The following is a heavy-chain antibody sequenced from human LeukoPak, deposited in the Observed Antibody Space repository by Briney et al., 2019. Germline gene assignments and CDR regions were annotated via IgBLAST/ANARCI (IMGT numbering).Heavy chain of an antibody. CDR2: IYYSGST. Sequence: KASETLSLSCAVYGRSFSSYYWNWIRQPPGKGLEWIGYIYYSGSTNYNPSLKSRVTISVDTSKNQFSLRVSSVTAADTAVYYCARHLNNCGDDCYIFDYWGQGTLVTVSS. CDR1: GRSFSSYY. J-gene: IGHJ4*02. V-gene: IGHV4-59*08. CDR3: ARHLNNCGDDCYIFDY. D-gene: IGHD2-21*01.